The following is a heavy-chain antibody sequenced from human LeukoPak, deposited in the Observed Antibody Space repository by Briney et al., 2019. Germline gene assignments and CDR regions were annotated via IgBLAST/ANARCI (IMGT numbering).Heavy chain of an antibody. CDR3: ARVSRGDPHKYCSGGSCYSGFVWFDP. V-gene: IGHV4-4*07. CDR2: IYTSGST. CDR1: GGSISSYY. D-gene: IGHD2-15*01. J-gene: IGHJ5*02. Sequence: SETLSLTCTVSGGSISSYYWSWIRQPAGKGLEWIGRIYTSGSTNYNPSLKSRVTMSVDTSKNQFSLKLSSVTAADTAVYYCARVSRGDPHKYCSGGSCYSGFVWFDPWGQGTLVTVSS.